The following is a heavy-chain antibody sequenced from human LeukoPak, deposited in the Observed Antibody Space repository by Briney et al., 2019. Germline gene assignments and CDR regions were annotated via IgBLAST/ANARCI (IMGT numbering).Heavy chain of an antibody. D-gene: IGHD2-2*01. J-gene: IGHJ4*02. V-gene: IGHV3-49*04. CDR3: TRVQKRYCSSTSCSNFDY. CDR1: GFTFGDYA. CDR2: IRSKAYGGTT. Sequence: GGSLRLSCTASGFTFGDYAMSWVRQAPGKGLEWVGLIRSKAYGGTTEYAASVKGRFTISRDDSKSIAYLQMNSLKTEDTAVYYCTRVQKRYCSSTSCSNFDYWGQGTLVTVSS.